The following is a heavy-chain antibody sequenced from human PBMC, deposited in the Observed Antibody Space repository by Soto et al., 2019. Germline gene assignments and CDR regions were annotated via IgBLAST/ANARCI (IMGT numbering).Heavy chain of an antibody. J-gene: IGHJ4*02. CDR3: AAALVAGSGSLGH. CDR1: GFTFSSRW. CDR2: IRHDGADS. D-gene: IGHD3-10*01. V-gene: IGHV3-74*01. Sequence: GGSLRLSCAASGFTFSSRWMHWVRQDPGKGLQWVSRIRHDGADSNYADFVGGRFTISRDNTKNTLHLQMNSLRAEDTAVYFCAAALVAGSGSLGHWGQGKLVTVSS.